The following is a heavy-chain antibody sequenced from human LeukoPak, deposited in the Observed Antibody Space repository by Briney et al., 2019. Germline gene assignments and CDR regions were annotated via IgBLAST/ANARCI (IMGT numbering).Heavy chain of an antibody. V-gene: IGHV1-69*02. Sequence: SVKVSCKASGGTFSSYTISWVRQAPGQGLEWMGRIIPILGIANYAQKFQGRVTITTDESTSTAYMELSSLRSEDTAVYYCARTRGGDSSGYYFPIDAFDIWGQGTMVTVSS. CDR3: ARTRGGDSSGYYFPIDAFDI. D-gene: IGHD3-22*01. CDR1: GGTFSSYT. CDR2: IIPILGIA. J-gene: IGHJ3*02.